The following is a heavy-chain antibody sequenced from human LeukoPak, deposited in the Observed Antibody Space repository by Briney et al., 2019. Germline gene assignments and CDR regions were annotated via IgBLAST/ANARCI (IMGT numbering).Heavy chain of an antibody. D-gene: IGHD3-3*01. CDR3: AGTLYYDFWSGYYSP. J-gene: IGHJ5*02. CDR1: GGSISSYY. V-gene: IGHV4-4*09. CDR2: IYTSGST. Sequence: SETLSLTCTVSGGSISSYYWSWIRQPPGKGLEWIGYIYTSGSTNYNPSLKSRVTISVDTSKNQFSLKLSSVTAADTAVYYCAGTLYYDFWSGYYSPWRQGTLVTVSS.